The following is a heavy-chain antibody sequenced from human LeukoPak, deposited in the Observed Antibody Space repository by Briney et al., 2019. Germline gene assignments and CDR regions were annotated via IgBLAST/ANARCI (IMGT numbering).Heavy chain of an antibody. CDR1: GGSFSGYY. CDR3: ARYSQLGRGYFDY. V-gene: IGHV4-34*01. Sequence: SETLSLTYAVYGGSFSGYYWSWIRQPPGKGLEWIGEINHSGSTNYNPSLKSRVTISVDTSKNQFSLKLSSVTAADTAVYYCARYSQLGRGYFDYWGQGTLVTVSS. CDR2: INHSGST. J-gene: IGHJ4*02. D-gene: IGHD6-6*01.